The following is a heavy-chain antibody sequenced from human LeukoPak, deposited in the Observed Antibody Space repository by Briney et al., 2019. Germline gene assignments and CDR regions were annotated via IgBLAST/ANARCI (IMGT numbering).Heavy chain of an antibody. J-gene: IGHJ4*02. V-gene: IGHV3-30*02. CDR1: GFTFSSYG. CDR3: AKGAGRYCSSTSCYPQY. CDR2: IRYDGSNK. Sequence: GGSLRLSCAASGFTFSSYGMHWVRQAPGKGLEWVAFIRYDGSNKYYADSVKGRFTISRDNSKNTLYLQMNSLRAEDTAVYYCAKGAGRYCSSTSCYPQYWGQGTLVTVSS. D-gene: IGHD2-2*01.